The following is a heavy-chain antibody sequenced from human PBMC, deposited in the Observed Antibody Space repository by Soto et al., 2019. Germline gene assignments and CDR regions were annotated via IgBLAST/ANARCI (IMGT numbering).Heavy chain of an antibody. D-gene: IGHD3-3*01. CDR2: ISSASSTT. V-gene: IGHV3-48*01. Sequence: EEQLVESGGALVQPGGSLRLSCAASGFTFNRFGMNWVRQAPGKGLEWISYISSASSTTQYAESVKGRFTISRDNARDSLYLQMSSLIVEDTAVYYCARRPLWSGLSDYYYMDVWGKGTTVTVSS. CDR1: GFTFNRFG. CDR3: ARRPLWSGLSDYYYMDV. J-gene: IGHJ6*03.